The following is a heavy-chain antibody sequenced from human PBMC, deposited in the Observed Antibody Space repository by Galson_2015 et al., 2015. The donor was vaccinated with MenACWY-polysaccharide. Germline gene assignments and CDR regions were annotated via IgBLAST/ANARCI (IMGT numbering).Heavy chain of an antibody. CDR3: ARLSGYTYRSPYYSDY. CDR1: GFTFSSYA. CDR2: MSGSGGST. Sequence: LRLSCAAAGFTFSSYAMSWVRQAPGKGLEWVSSMSGSGGSTYYGDSVKGRFTISRDNSKNTLYLQMNSLRAEDTAIYYCARLSGYTYRSPYYSDYWGQGTLVTVSS. V-gene: IGHV3-23*01. D-gene: IGHD5-12*01. J-gene: IGHJ4*02.